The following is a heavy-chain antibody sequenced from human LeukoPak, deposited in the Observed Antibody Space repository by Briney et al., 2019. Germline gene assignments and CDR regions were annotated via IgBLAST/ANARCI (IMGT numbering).Heavy chain of an antibody. D-gene: IGHD3-22*01. CDR2: IYYSGST. J-gene: IGHJ4*02. V-gene: IGHV4-61*01. CDR1: GGSVSSGSYY. Sequence: SETLSLTCTVSGGSVSSGSYYWSWIRQPPGKGLEWIGYIYYSGSTNYNPSLKGRVTISVDTSKNQFSLKLSSVTAADTAVYYCARTYYYDSSGYSSDFDYWGQGTLVTVSS. CDR3: ARTYYYDSSGYSSDFDY.